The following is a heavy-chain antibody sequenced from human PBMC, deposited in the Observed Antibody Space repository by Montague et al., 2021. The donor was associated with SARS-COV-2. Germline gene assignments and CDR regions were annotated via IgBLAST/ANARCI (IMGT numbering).Heavy chain of an antibody. CDR2: INYSGTT. CDR3: ARHWGIAAAGN. D-gene: IGHD6-13*01. Sequence: SETLSLTCSVSGGSITDRTDYWGCIRQSPGKGLGWIGAINYSGTTYYNPSLKSRVTISLDTAKNQFSLKMTSVTAADTAVYYCARHWGIAAAGNWGQGTLVTVSS. V-gene: IGHV4-39*01. J-gene: IGHJ4*02. CDR1: GGSITDRTDY.